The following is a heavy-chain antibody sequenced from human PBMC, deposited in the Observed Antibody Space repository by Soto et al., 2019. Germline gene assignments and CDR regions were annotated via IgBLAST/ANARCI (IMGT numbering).Heavy chain of an antibody. V-gene: IGHV1-3*01. CDR3: ARSSGYYYLEY. CDR1: GYTFTNYA. J-gene: IGHJ4*02. CDR2: INAGNGNT. D-gene: IGHD3-22*01. Sequence: GAPVEVSCKASGYTFTNYAIHLVRQAPGQRLEWMGWINAGNGNTKYSQQFQGRVTITRDTSASTAYMELSSLRSEDTAVYYCARSSGYYYLEYWGQGTLVTVSS.